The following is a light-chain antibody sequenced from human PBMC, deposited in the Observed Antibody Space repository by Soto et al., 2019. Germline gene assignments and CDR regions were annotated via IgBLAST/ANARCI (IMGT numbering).Light chain of an antibody. CDR2: DVS. CDR1: SSDFDGYNY. J-gene: IGLJ1*01. V-gene: IGLV2-14*03. Sequence: QSVLTQPASVSGSPGQSIAISCTGTSSDFDGYNYVSWYQQHPGKAPKLIIYDVSNRPSGVSDRFSGSKSGNTASLTISGLQAEDEADYYCSSFTSSSTYVFGGGTKVTV. CDR3: SSFTSSSTYV.